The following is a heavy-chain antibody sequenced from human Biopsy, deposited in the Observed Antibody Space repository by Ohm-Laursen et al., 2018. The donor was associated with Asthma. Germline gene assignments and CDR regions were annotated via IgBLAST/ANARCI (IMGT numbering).Heavy chain of an antibody. CDR2: VFWSGST. CDR3: ARVVSYGDIYFGIDV. CDR1: GRYTGSSDHH. V-gene: IGHV4-30-4*02. Sequence: SDTLSLTCRVPGRYTGSSDHHWAWIRQATGKGLEWIGLVFWSGSTLYSRSLERRVSISIDTATNEFSMKLWSVTPADTAVYFCARVVSYGDIYFGIDVWGPGNTVVVS. D-gene: IGHD4-17*01. J-gene: IGHJ6*02.